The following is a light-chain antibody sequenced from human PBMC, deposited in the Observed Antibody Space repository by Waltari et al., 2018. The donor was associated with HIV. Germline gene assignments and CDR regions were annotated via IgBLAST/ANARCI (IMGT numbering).Light chain of an antibody. Sequence: QSALTQPPSASGSPGQSVTLSCSGTSSDVVGSQSVSWYQQHPGKAPKLMLYEVKNRPSGVPARFSGSKSANTASLTVSGLQADDEADYYCNSYAGSNNWVFGGGTKLTVL. CDR1: SSDVVGSQS. J-gene: IGLJ3*02. CDR3: NSYAGSNNWV. V-gene: IGLV2-8*01. CDR2: EVK.